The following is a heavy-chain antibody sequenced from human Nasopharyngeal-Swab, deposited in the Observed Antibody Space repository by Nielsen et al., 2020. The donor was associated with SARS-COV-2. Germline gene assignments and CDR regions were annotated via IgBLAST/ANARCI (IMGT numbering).Heavy chain of an antibody. Sequence: GESLKISWAAAGFTFNWMSWGRQAPGKGREWVANIKQDGSEKYYVDSVKGRFTISRDNAKNSLYLQMNSLRAEDTAVYYCASGITIRHLIKHDAFDIWGQGTMVTVSS. CDR1: GFTFNW. D-gene: IGHD3-3*01. V-gene: IGHV3-7*01. CDR3: ASGITIRHLIKHDAFDI. J-gene: IGHJ3*02. CDR2: IKQDGSEK.